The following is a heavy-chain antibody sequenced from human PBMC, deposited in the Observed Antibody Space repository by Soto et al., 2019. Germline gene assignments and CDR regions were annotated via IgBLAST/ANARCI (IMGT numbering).Heavy chain of an antibody. V-gene: IGHV4-30-4*01. CDR1: GGSISSGDYY. J-gene: IGHJ5*02. CDR3: ARSYSNYGPNWFDP. CDR2: IYYSGST. Sequence: SETLSLTCTVSGGSISSGDYYWSWIRQPPGKGLEWIGYIYYSGSTYYNPSLKSRVTISVDTSKNQFSLKLSSVTAADTAVYYCARSYSNYGPNWFDPWGQGTLVTVSS. D-gene: IGHD4-4*01.